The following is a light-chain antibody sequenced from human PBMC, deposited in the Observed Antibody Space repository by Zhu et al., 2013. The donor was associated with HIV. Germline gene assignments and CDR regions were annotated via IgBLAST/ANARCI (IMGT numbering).Light chain of an antibody. CDR2: GAS. J-gene: IGKJ2*01. CDR3: QQYYTYPLMYA. Sequence: AIRMTQSPSSLSVSTGDRVIITCRASEGIANYLAWYQQKPGKAPKLLIYGASTLQSGVPSRFSGSGFGTDFTLTISRLQSEDLATYYCQQYYTYPLMYAFGQGTKLEIK. V-gene: IGKV1-8*01. CDR1: EGIANY.